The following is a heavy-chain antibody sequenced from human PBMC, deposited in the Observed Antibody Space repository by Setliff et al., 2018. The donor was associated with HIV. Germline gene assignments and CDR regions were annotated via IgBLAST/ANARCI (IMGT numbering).Heavy chain of an antibody. J-gene: IGHJ6*02. CDR2: IYISGST. CDR3: ARRSIAGSTRGYYYYALDV. V-gene: IGHV4-4*09. CDR1: GDSINKYY. Sequence: PSETLSLTCTVSGDSINKYYWSWIRQPPGKGLEWIGFIYISGSTMYNPSLKSRVTMSLDTFKNQVSLKLTSVTAADTAVYYCARRSIAGSTRGYYYYALDVWGQGTTVTVSS. D-gene: IGHD1-26*01.